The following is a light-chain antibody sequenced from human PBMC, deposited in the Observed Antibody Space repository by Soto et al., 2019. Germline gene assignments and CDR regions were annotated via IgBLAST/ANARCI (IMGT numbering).Light chain of an antibody. CDR3: QQYNNWPPYT. CDR2: GAS. J-gene: IGKJ2*01. Sequence: EVVMTQSPATLSASPGERVILSCRASQNIGSNLARYQQRPGQAPRLLMYGASTRATETPARFSGSGSATDFTLTISSLQSEDFAVYYCQQYNNWPPYTFGQGTKVDIK. V-gene: IGKV3-15*01. CDR1: QNIGSN.